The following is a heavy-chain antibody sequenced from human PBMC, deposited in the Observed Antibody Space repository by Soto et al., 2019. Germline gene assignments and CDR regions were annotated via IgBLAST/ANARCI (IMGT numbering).Heavy chain of an antibody. Sequence: SETLSLTCAVYGGSFSGYYWSWIRQPPGKGLEWIGEINHSGSTNYNPSLKSRVTISVDTSKNQFSLKLSSVTAADTAVYYCARGNLRYFDWLLSYNWFDPWGQGTLVTVSS. V-gene: IGHV4-34*01. J-gene: IGHJ5*02. D-gene: IGHD3-9*01. CDR3: ARGNLRYFDWLLSYNWFDP. CDR1: GGSFSGYY. CDR2: INHSGST.